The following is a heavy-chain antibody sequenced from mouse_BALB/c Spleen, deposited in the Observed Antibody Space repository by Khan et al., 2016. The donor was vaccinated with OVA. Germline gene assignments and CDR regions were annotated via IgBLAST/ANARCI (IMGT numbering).Heavy chain of an antibody. D-gene: IGHD1-1*01. Sequence: EVKLLESGPGLVKPSQSLSLTCTVTGNSITSGYAWNWIRQFPGNKLEWMGYISYSGDTSYIPSLKSRISITRDTSKHQFFLQLNSVTNEDTATCYCARGNYYGYYFDYWGQGTTLTVSS. V-gene: IGHV3-2*02. CDR1: GNSITSGYA. CDR2: ISYSGDT. J-gene: IGHJ2*01. CDR3: ARGNYYGYYFDY.